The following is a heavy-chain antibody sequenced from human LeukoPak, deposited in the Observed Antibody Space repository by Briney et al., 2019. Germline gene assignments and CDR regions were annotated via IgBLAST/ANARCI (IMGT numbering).Heavy chain of an antibody. CDR1: GFTVSSNY. CDR2: IYSGGST. J-gene: IGHJ4*02. CDR3: AKLVTGSYRLRDY. V-gene: IGHV3-53*01. Sequence: PGGSLRLSCAASGFTVSSNYMSWVRQAPGKGLEWVSVIYSGGSTYYADSVKGRFTISRDNSKNTLYLQMNSLRAEDTAVYYCAKLVTGSYRLRDYWGQGTLVTVSS. D-gene: IGHD3-16*02.